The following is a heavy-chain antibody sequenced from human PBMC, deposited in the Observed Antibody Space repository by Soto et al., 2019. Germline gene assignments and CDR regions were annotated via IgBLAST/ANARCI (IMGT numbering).Heavy chain of an antibody. CDR2: IDYSGST. Sequence: QVQLQESGPGLVKPSETLSLTCTVSGGSISSYYWSWIRQPPGKGLAWIGYIDYSGSTNYNPTLKSRVTISVDTSKNQFSMKLSAVTAADTAVYYCARVGYDFWSGSRGNNWFDPWGQGTLVTVSS. CDR1: GGSISSYY. CDR3: ARVGYDFWSGSRGNNWFDP. J-gene: IGHJ5*02. D-gene: IGHD3-3*01. V-gene: IGHV4-59*01.